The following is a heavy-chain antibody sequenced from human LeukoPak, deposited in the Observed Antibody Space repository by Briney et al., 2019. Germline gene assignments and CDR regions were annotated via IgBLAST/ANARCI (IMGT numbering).Heavy chain of an antibody. CDR1: GGSFSGYY. V-gene: IGHV4-34*01. D-gene: IGHD1-26*01. CDR3: GRGKWVLNWFDP. J-gene: IGHJ5*02. Sequence: SETLSLTCAVYGGSFSGYYWSWIRQPPGKGLEWIGEINHSGSTNYNPSLKSRVTISVDTSKNQFSLKLSSVTAADTAVYYCGRGKWVLNWFDPWGQGTLVTVSS. CDR2: INHSGST.